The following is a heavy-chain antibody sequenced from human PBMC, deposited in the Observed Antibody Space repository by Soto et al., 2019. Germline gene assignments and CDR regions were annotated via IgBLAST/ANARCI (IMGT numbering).Heavy chain of an antibody. V-gene: IGHV4-59*01. CDR1: GGSISSYF. Sequence: SETLSLTCTVSGGSISSYFWSWIRQPPGKGLEWIGYIYYSGSTNYNPSLKSRVTISVDTSKNQFSLKLSSVTAADTAVYYCARDPKGNNWFDPWGQGTLVTVAS. CDR3: ARDPKGNNWFDP. CDR2: IYYSGST. J-gene: IGHJ5*02.